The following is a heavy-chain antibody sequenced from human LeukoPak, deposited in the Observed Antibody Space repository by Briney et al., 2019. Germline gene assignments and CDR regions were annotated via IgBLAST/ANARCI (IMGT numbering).Heavy chain of an antibody. D-gene: IGHD2-2*01. CDR3: ARKVVGQLLHY. V-gene: IGHV1-2*02. J-gene: IGHJ4*02. Sequence: ASVKVSCKASGYTFIGYYIHWVRQAPGQGLEWMGWINPNSGGTKSGQKLQGRLTMTRDTSISTAYMELSRLRSDDTAVYYCARKVVGQLLHYWGQGTLVTVPS. CDR1: GYTFIGYY. CDR2: INPNSGGT.